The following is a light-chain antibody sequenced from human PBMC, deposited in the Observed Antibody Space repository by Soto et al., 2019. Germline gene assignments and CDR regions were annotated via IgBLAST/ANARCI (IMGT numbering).Light chain of an antibody. V-gene: IGKV1-5*01. J-gene: IGKJ1*01. CDR2: DAS. CDR3: QQYNTYST. Sequence: DIQMTQSPSTLSASVGDRVTITCRASQSISDWLAWFQLKPGKAPKLLIYDASSLESGVPSRFSGSGSGTEFTLTISSLQPDDFATYYCQQYNTYSTFGRGTKVDIK. CDR1: QSISDW.